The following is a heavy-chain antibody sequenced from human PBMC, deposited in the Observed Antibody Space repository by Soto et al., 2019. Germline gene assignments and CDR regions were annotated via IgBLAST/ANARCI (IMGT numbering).Heavy chain of an antibody. D-gene: IGHD5-12*01. V-gene: IGHV1-18*04. CDR2: IKPDNGDT. Sequence: QLQLVQSGAEVERPGASVRVSCKAYGYPFSKYGISWIRQAPGQGHEWMGWIKPDNGDTNYAQKLQGRVTMTTDTSSNTAYMELRSLRSHDTAVYYCATSYDSGFDPWGQGTLVSVSS. J-gene: IGHJ5*02. CDR1: GYPFSKYG. CDR3: ATSYDSGFDP.